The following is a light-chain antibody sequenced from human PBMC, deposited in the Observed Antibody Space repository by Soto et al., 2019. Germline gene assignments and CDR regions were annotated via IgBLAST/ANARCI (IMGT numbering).Light chain of an antibody. CDR1: SSNIGSNY. V-gene: IGLV1-47*01. CDR3: AAWDDSLSGLV. Sequence: QSVLTQPPSASGTPGQRDTISCSGSSSNIGSNYVYWYQQLPGTVPQLLIYRNSERPSGVPDRFSGSKSGTSASLAISGLRSEDEADYYCAAWDDSLSGLVFGGGTKLTVL. J-gene: IGLJ2*01. CDR2: RNS.